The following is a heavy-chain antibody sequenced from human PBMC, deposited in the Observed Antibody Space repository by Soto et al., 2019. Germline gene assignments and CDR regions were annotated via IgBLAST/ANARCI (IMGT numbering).Heavy chain of an antibody. CDR3: VKGGWLDF. CDR2: ISDDSSRT. Sequence: EVQLLESGGGLVQPGGSLRLSCAASGFSLSTFEMSWVRQAPGRGLEWVSFISDDSSRTYYADAVKGRFTISRDNSKYTLYLQMNSLTAEDTAVYACVKGGWLDFWGQGTLVTVSS. D-gene: IGHD3-16*01. J-gene: IGHJ5*01. CDR1: GFSLSTFE. V-gene: IGHV3-23*01.